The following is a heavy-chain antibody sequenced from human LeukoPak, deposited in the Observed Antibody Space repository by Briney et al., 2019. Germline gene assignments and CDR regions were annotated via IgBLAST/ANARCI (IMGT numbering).Heavy chain of an antibody. J-gene: IGHJ4*02. CDR2: ISSSSSYI. CDR3: ARDGIAAPDY. D-gene: IGHD6-6*01. V-gene: IGHV3-21*01. Sequence: GGSLRLSCAASGFTFSSYSMNWVRQAPGKGLEWASSISSSSSYIYYADSVKGRFTISRDNAKNSLYLQMNSLRAEDTAVCYCARDGIAAPDYWGQGTLVTVSS. CDR1: GFTFSSYS.